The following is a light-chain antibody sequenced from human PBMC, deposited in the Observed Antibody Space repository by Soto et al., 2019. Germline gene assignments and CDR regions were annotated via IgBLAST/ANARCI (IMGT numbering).Light chain of an antibody. V-gene: IGKV1D-16*01. Sequence: DIHMTQSPSSLSASVGDRVTITCRASQGISSSLAWFQQKPEKAPKSLIYDASSLQSGVPLRFSASGSGTEFTLTINRLQPEDFATYYCHQYQTYPITFGQGTRLEIK. CDR3: HQYQTYPIT. CDR1: QGISSS. J-gene: IGKJ5*01. CDR2: DAS.